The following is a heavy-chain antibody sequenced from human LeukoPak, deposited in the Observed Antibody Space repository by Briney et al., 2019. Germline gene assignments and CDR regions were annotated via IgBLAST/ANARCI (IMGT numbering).Heavy chain of an antibody. Sequence: GASVKVSCKASGYTFTGYYMHWVRQAPGQGLEWMGWINPNSGGTNYAQKFQGWVTMTRDTSISTAYMELSRLRSDDTAVYYCARESGSGWKHDAFDIWGQGTMVTVSS. CDR3: ARESGSGWKHDAFDI. D-gene: IGHD6-19*01. V-gene: IGHV1-2*04. J-gene: IGHJ3*02. CDR1: GYTFTGYY. CDR2: INPNSGGT.